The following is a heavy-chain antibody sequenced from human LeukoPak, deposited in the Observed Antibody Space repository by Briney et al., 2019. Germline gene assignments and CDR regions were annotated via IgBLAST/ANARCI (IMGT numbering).Heavy chain of an antibody. D-gene: IGHD2-2*01. Sequence: GSLRLSCAASGFTFSSYAMSWIRQPPGKGLEWIRYISYSGSTNYNPSLKSRVTISVDTSKNQFSLKLSSVTATDTAVYYCARTIVVVPAAAFYFDYWGQGTLATVSS. CDR3: ARTIVVVPAAAFYFDY. V-gene: IGHV4-59*01. CDR1: GFTFSSYA. J-gene: IGHJ4*02. CDR2: ISYSGST.